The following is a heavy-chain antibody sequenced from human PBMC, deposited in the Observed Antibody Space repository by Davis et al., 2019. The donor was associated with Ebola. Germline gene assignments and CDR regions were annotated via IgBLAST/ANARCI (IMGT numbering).Heavy chain of an antibody. CDR1: GGSISSGGYY. J-gene: IGHJ5*02. CDR3: ARVVDYSNVGRWFDP. V-gene: IGHV4-31*03. Sequence: PSETLSLTCTVSGGSISSGGYYWSWIRQHPGKGLEWIGYIYYSGSTHYNPSLKSRVIISVDTSKNQFSLKLSSVTAADTAVYYCARVVDYSNVGRWFDPWGQGTLVTVSS. CDR2: IYYSGST. D-gene: IGHD4-11*01.